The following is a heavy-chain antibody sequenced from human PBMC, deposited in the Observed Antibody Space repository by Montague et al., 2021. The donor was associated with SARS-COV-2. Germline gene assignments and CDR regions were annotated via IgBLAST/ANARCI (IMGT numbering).Heavy chain of an antibody. CDR1: GFSLSTSGVG. CDR3: AHKTGLRSFDGLFQPNPTGEYFDL. CDR2: IYWDDDK. V-gene: IGHV2-5*02. Sequence: PALVKPTQTLTLTCTFSGFSLSTSGVGVGWIRQPPGTALEWLALIYWDDDKRYSPSLKSRLTITKDTSKNQVVLTMTNMDPVDTATYYCAHKTGLRSFDGLFQPNPTGEYFDLWGRGTLVTVSS. J-gene: IGHJ2*01. D-gene: IGHD3-9*01.